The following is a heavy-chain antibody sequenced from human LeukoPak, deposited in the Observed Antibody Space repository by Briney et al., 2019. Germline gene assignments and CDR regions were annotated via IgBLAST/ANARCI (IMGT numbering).Heavy chain of an antibody. CDR1: GFTFSSYA. D-gene: IGHD4-11*01. V-gene: IGHV3-23*01. Sequence: PGGSLRLSCVASGFTFSSYAMNWVRQAPGKGLEWVSAISGSGDRTYYADSVRGRFTISRDNSKNTLYLQMSSLRAEDAAVYYCAKLHATSVTTSDDYWGQGTLVTVSS. CDR2: ISGSGDRT. CDR3: AKLHATSVTTSDDY. J-gene: IGHJ4*02.